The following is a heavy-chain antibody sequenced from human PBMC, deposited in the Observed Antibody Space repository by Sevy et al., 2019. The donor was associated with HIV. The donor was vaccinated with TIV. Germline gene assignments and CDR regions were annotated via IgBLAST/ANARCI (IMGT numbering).Heavy chain of an antibody. V-gene: IGHV3-33*01. CDR1: AFTFSSYG. Sequence: GGSLRLSCAASAFTFSSYGMHWVRQTPGKGLEWVAVIWYDGSNKYYADSVKGRFTIYRDNSKNTLYLQMNSLRAEDTAVYYCARDKLLPVMVSMVRGALSYYFDYWGQGTLVTVSS. CDR2: IWYDGSNK. D-gene: IGHD3-10*01. CDR3: ARDKLLPVMVSMVRGALSYYFDY. J-gene: IGHJ4*02.